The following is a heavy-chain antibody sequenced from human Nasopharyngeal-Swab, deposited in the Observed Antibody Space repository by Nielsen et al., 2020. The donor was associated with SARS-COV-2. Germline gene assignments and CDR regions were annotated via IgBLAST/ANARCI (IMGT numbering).Heavy chain of an antibody. CDR1: GDSVSSSSAA. D-gene: IGHD1-26*01. J-gene: IGHJ6*03. Sequence: SQTLSLTCAISGDSVSSSSAAWNWIRQSPSRGLEWLGRTYYRSKWYNDYAVSVKSRITINPDTSKNQFSLHLNSVTPAATALYYCSRARGAYCYYYYYSTDVWGKGTTVTVSS. CDR2: TYYRSKWYN. V-gene: IGHV6-1*01. CDR3: SRARGAYCYYYYYSTDV.